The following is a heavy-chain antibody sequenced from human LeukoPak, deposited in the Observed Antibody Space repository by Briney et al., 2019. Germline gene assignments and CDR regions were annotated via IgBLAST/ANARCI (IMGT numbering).Heavy chain of an antibody. CDR3: VRDRGYSTCDY. V-gene: IGHV3-7*01. CDR1: GFPFSNYW. CDR2: MKEDGGEI. Sequence: GGSLRLSCAGSGFPFSNYWMVWVRQAPGKGLEGVANMKEDGGEINYVDSVKGRFTISRDNAKNSLDLQMNSLRVDDTAVDYCVRDRGYSTCDYWGQGTLDIVSS. D-gene: IGHD4-23*01. J-gene: IGHJ4*02.